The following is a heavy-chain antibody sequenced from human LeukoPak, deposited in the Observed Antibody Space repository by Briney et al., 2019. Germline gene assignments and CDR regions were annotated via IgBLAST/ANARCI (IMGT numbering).Heavy chain of an antibody. V-gene: IGHV4-59*01. Sequence: SETLSLTCTVSGGSISSYYWSWIRQPPGKGLEWIGYIYHSGNTNYNPSLKSRVTISVDTSKNQFSLKLTSVTAADTAVYHCARALRGYYMDVWGKGTTVTVSS. CDR3: ARALRGYYMDV. CDR2: IYHSGNT. CDR1: GGSISSYY. D-gene: IGHD3-10*01. J-gene: IGHJ6*03.